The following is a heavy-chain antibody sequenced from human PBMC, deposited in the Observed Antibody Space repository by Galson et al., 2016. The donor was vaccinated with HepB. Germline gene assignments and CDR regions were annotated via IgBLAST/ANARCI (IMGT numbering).Heavy chain of an antibody. CDR3: ASAPGAFYYYYAMDV. Sequence: SLRLSCAASGYTFSSYEMNWVRQAPGKGLEWLSYISSGGGTIYYAGSVKGRFTISRDNAKNSLYLQMSSLRADDTAVYYCASAPGAFYYYYAMDVWGQGTTVTVSS. CDR1: GYTFSSYE. CDR2: ISSGGGTI. J-gene: IGHJ6*02. V-gene: IGHV3-48*03.